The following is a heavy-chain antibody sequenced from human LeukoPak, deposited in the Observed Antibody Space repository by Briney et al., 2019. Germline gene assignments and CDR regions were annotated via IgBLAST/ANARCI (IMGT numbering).Heavy chain of an antibody. CDR1: GGSISSGSYY. J-gene: IGHJ4*02. V-gene: IGHV4-61*02. D-gene: IGHD2-15*01. CDR3: ARERLFGVGCSGGSCYFDY. Sequence: SQTLSLTCTVSGGSISSGSYYWSWIRQPAGKGLEWIGRIYTSGSTSYNPSLKSRVTISLDTSKNQFSLKLSSVTAADTAVYYCARERLFGVGCSGGSCYFDYWGQGTLVTVSS. CDR2: IYTSGST.